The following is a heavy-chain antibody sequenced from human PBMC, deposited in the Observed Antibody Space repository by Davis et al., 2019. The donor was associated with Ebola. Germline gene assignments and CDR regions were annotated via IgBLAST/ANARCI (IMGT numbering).Heavy chain of an antibody. CDR1: GGSISTSSYY. J-gene: IGHJ4*02. V-gene: IGHV4-39*01. D-gene: IGHD3-3*01. CDR2: IYYSGST. Sequence: SETLSLTCTLPGGSISTSSYYWGWIRQPPGKGLEWIGSIYYSGSTYYNPSLKSRVTISVDTSKNQFSLKLSSVTAADTAVYYCASAVITIFGVVISPSGYFDYWGQGTLVTVSS. CDR3: ASAVITIFGVVISPSGYFDY.